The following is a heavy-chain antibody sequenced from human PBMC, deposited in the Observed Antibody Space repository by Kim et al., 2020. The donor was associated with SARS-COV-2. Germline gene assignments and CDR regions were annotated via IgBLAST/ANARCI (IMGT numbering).Heavy chain of an antibody. CDR1: GGPFSGYH. CDR3: ARGRAGVVPSPILGLGPHYDYFILDV. CDR2: INHSGSV. J-gene: IGHJ6*02. Sequence: SETLSLTCAVYGGPFSGYHWSWVRQPPGKGLEWIGEINHSGSVIHNPSLKSRVSISIDTSKNQFSLKLTSVTAVDTAFYFCARGRAGVVPSPILGLGPHYDYFILDVWGHGTTVTVSS. D-gene: IGHD2-2*02. V-gene: IGHV4-34*01.